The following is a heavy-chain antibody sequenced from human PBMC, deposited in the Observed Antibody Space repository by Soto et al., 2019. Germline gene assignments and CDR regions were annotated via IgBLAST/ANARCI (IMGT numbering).Heavy chain of an antibody. V-gene: IGHV1-2*02. CDR1: GYTFTGHY. CDR2: IGPESGAT. J-gene: IGHJ4*02. CDR3: GRGRTGQILLFY. Sequence: VASVKVSCKTSGYTFTGHYIHWVRQAPEQGPEWMGEIGPESGATRYAQKFRGRVTMTRDTSITTVYMELNNLSPDDTAVYYCGRGRTGQILLFYCGQGTPVTVSS. D-gene: IGHD7-27*01.